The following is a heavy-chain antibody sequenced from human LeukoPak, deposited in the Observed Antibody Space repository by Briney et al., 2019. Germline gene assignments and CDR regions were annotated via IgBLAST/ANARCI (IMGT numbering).Heavy chain of an antibody. V-gene: IGHV4-59*01. CDR2: IYYSGSA. Sequence: PSETLSLTCTVSGGSISNYYWSWIRQPPGKGLEWVGYIYYSGSASYNPSLRSRLIIALDKSNNQFSLKLNSVTAADTAVYYCARGLGIYSGNFPIDYWGQGTLVTASS. CDR1: GGSISNYY. CDR3: ARGLGIYSGNFPIDY. D-gene: IGHD2/OR15-2a*01. J-gene: IGHJ4*02.